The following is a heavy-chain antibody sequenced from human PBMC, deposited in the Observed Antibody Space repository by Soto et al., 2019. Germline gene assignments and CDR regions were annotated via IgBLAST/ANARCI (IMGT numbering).Heavy chain of an antibody. Sequence: EASVKVSCKASGYTFTSYGISWVRQAPGQGLEWMGWISAYNGNTNYAQKLQGRVTMTTDTSTSTAYMELMSLRSDDTAVYYCARDPSAIFGVVMDPRYYYYGMDVWGQGTTVSVSS. J-gene: IGHJ6*02. CDR1: GYTFTSYG. V-gene: IGHV1-18*04. D-gene: IGHD3-3*01. CDR2: ISAYNGNT. CDR3: ARDPSAIFGVVMDPRYYYYGMDV.